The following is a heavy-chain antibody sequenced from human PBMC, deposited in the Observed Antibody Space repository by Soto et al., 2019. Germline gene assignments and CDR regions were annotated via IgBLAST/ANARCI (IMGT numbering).Heavy chain of an antibody. Sequence: PSETLSLTCTVSGGSVSGGIYYWTWIRQPPGKGLEWIGYIYYSGSINYNPSLKSRVTISIDTSKNQFSLKLSSVTAADTAVYYCAKEHIMGANRWFDPWGQGTLVTVSS. CDR2: IYYSGSI. D-gene: IGHD1-26*01. CDR1: GGSVSGGIYY. CDR3: AKEHIMGANRWFDP. V-gene: IGHV4-61*01. J-gene: IGHJ5*02.